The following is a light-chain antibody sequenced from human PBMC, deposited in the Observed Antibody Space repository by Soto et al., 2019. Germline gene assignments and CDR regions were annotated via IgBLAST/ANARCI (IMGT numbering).Light chain of an antibody. CDR1: QAIRND. Sequence: DIHMTQAPSSLSASVGDRVTVTCRASQAIRNDLAWYQQKPGRAPKRLIYAASTLQSGVPSRFRGSGSGTDFTLTISSLQPEDLATYYCQQFNNYLWTFGQGTKVDIK. CDR3: QQFNNYLWT. J-gene: IGKJ1*01. CDR2: AAS. V-gene: IGKV1-17*01.